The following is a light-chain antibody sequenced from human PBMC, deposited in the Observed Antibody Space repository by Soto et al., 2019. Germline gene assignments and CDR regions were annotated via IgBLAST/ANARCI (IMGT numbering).Light chain of an antibody. J-gene: IGKJ4*01. CDR1: QSVSDQ. V-gene: IGKV3-11*01. CDR2: DAS. CDR3: QQRRNWPWLT. Sequence: EIVLTQSPATLSLSPGERATLSCRTSQSVSDQLAWFQQKPGQAPRLLIYDASNRATGIPARLSGSGYGTDFTLTISSLEPEDVAVYYCQQRRNWPWLTFGGGTKVEI.